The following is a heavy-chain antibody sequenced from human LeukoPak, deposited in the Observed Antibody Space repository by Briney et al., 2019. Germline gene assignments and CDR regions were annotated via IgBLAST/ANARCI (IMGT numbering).Heavy chain of an antibody. Sequence: ASVTVSCKTSGDTFSRNGISWVRQAPGQGLQWLGGTDPIFGTANYAQKFQGRVTITTDESTSTVYLELTSLTSDDTGVYYCARTPRGASWGGYVHFAHWGQGSLVIVSS. J-gene: IGHJ5*02. CDR2: TDPIFGTA. CDR3: ARTPRGASWGGYVHFAH. D-gene: IGHD3-3*01. V-gene: IGHV1-69*05. CDR1: GDTFSRNG.